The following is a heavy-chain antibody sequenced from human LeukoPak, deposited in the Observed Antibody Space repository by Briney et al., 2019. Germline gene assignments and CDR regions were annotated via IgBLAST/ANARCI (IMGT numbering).Heavy chain of an antibody. J-gene: IGHJ4*02. V-gene: IGHV3-21*01. Sequence: PGGSLRLSCAASGFTFSSYNMNWVRQAPGKGLEWVSSISSGSSYIYYSDSVQGRFTNSRDNAKNSLYLQMNSLRAEDTAVYYCTRGTPTTRDFDYWGQGTLVTVSS. CDR3: TRGTPTTRDFDY. CDR1: GFTFSSYN. D-gene: IGHD4-11*01. CDR2: ISSGSSYI.